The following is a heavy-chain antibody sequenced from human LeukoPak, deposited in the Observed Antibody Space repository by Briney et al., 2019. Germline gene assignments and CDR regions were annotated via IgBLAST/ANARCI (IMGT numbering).Heavy chain of an antibody. D-gene: IGHD3-16*02. CDR2: IKQDGSET. Sequence: GGSLRLSCVVSGLSFSNYWMDWVRQAPGKGLEWVAFIKQDGSETSYVDSVKGRFTISRDNARNSLLLQMNSLRAEDTAVYYCATRGYLSWVGALRHWSQGTLVTVSS. CDR3: ATRGYLSWVGALRH. V-gene: IGHV3-7*01. CDR1: GLSFSNYW. J-gene: IGHJ4*02.